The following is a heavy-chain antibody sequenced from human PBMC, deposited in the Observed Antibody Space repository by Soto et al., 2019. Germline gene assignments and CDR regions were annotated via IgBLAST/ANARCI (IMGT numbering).Heavy chain of an antibody. J-gene: IGHJ2*01. CDR3: ARGGQAATDTSYWYFDL. CDR2: ITNSATYT. CDR1: GFTFSDYF. Sequence: QVQLVESGGGLVKPGGSLRLSCAASGFTFSDYFMTWIRQAPGKGLEWMSFITNSATYTDYADSVKGRFTISRDNARNSLYRQMNSLRAEDTAVYYCARGGQAATDTSYWYFDLWGRGTLVTVSS. V-gene: IGHV3-11*06. D-gene: IGHD6-13*01.